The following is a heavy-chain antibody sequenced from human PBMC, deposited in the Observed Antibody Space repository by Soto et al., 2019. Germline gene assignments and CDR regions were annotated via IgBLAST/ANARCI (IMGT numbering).Heavy chain of an antibody. D-gene: IGHD6-13*01. CDR3: AKVSSSWYAGFFDL. Sequence: EVQLLESGGVLVQPGRSLRLSCTASGVTFSSHAMTWVRQAPGKWLEWVSVLSDSGDSIYYADSVKGRFTIYRDNPRNTLYLQMNTLRVEHTAVYYCAKVSSSWYAGFFDLWAQGTLVTVSS. CDR1: GVTFSSHA. CDR2: LSDSGDSI. V-gene: IGHV3-23*01. J-gene: IGHJ4*02.